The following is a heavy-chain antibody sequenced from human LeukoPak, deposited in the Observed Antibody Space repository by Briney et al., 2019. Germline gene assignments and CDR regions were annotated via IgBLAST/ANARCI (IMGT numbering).Heavy chain of an antibody. Sequence: ASVKVSCKASGYTFTNYEINWVQQATGQGLEWMGWMNPNNGDTAYAQKFQGRITMTRSTSISTAYMELSSLRSEDTAVYYCARGLGTYDSSDLTWPMISFWGQGTVVTVSS. CDR2: MNPNNGDT. D-gene: IGHD3-22*01. V-gene: IGHV1-8*01. CDR1: GYTFTNYE. CDR3: ARGLGTYDSSDLTWPMISF. J-gene: IGHJ4*02.